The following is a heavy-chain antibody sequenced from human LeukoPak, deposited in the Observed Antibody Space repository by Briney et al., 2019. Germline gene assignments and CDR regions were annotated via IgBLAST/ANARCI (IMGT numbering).Heavy chain of an antibody. D-gene: IGHD2-15*01. CDR1: GFTFSDYA. CDR3: AKDRVVAATIYYYYGMDV. Sequence: GGSLRLSCAASGFTFSDYAIHWVRQAPGKGLEWVAVILYDGISKFYAESVKGRFTISRDNSKNTLYLQMNSLRAEDTAVYYCAKDRVVAATIYYYYGMDVWGQGTTVTVSS. CDR2: ILYDGISK. V-gene: IGHV3-30-3*01. J-gene: IGHJ6*02.